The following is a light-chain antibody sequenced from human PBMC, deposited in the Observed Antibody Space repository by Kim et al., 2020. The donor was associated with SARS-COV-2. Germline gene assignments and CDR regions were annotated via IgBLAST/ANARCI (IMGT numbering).Light chain of an antibody. CDR1: QYISSN. CDR3: QQYYHWPRT. Sequence: ERVLTQSRATLSVSPEERVTLSCRASQYISSNLAWYQHKPGQAPRLLIYGASTRATGIPARFSGSGSGTDFTLTISSLQSEDFAVYYWQQYYHWPRTFGQGTKVDIK. CDR2: GAS. J-gene: IGKJ1*01. V-gene: IGKV3D-15*01.